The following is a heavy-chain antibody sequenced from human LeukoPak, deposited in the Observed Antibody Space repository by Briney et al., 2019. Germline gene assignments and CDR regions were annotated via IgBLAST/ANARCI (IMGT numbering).Heavy chain of an antibody. J-gene: IGHJ4*02. V-gene: IGHV1-69*04. D-gene: IGHD6-19*01. CDR1: GGTFSSYA. Sequence: SVKVSSKASGGTFSSYAISWVRQAPGQGLEWMGRIIPIFGIANYAQKFQGRVTITADKSTSTAYMELSSLRSEDTAVYYCARDWRYSSGWYLGYAFDYWGQGTLVTVSS. CDR3: ARDWRYSSGWYLGYAFDY. CDR2: IIPIFGIA.